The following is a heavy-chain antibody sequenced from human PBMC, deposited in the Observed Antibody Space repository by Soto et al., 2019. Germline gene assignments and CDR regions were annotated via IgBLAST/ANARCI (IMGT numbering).Heavy chain of an antibody. D-gene: IGHD3-16*01. CDR2: ILNSGRA. CDR1: GGSISSGDNY. CDR3: AREGGESSDGLYYFDS. Sequence: SETLSLTCSVSGGSISSGDNYWSWIRQPPGKGLECIGYILNSGRAHYTPSLRSRLAISVDTSRNQFSLKLSSVTAADTAVYFCAREGGESSDGLYYFDSWGQGSLVTVSS. J-gene: IGHJ4*02. V-gene: IGHV4-30-4*01.